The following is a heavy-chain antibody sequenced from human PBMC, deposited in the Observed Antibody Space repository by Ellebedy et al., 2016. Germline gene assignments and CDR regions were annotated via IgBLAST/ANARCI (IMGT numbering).Heavy chain of an antibody. CDR1: GYTFTSYY. Sequence: ASVKVSCKASGYTFTSYYMHWVRQAPGQGLEWMGIINPSGGSTSYAQKLQGRVTMTEDTSTDTAYMELSSLRSEDTAVYYCARDNRVTTWYYWGQGTLVTVSS. J-gene: IGHJ4*02. CDR2: INPSGGST. CDR3: ARDNRVTTWYY. V-gene: IGHV1-46*04. D-gene: IGHD4-17*01.